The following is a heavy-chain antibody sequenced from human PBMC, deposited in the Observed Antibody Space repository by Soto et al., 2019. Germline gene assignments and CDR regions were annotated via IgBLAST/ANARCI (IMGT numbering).Heavy chain of an antibody. CDR3: AKGDSGDYSLSDY. J-gene: IGHJ4*02. V-gene: IGHV3-9*01. D-gene: IGHD4-17*01. Sequence: DVQLVESGGGLVQPGRSLRLSCAASGFTFDDYAMHWVRQAPGRGLEWVSGITWNRASIGYADSVKGRVTISRDNDKNALYLQMDSLRPEATALYYCAKGDSGDYSLSDYWGQGTLVTVSS. CDR1: GFTFDDYA. CDR2: ITWNRASI.